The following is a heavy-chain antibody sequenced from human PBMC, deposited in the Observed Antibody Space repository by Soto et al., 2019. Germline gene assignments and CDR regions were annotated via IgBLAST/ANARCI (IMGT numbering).Heavy chain of an antibody. J-gene: IGHJ4*02. CDR2: IIPYLDIT. D-gene: IGHD5-18*01. CDR1: GGTFGTYT. CDR3: ARDTTY. Sequence: QVQLVQSGAEVKKPGSSVKVSCKASGGTFGTYTISWVRQAPGQGLEWMGRIIPYLDITDYAQKFQGRFTIAADKSTTTAYMELNRLRSEDTAVYFCARDTTYRGQGTLVTVSS. V-gene: IGHV1-69*02.